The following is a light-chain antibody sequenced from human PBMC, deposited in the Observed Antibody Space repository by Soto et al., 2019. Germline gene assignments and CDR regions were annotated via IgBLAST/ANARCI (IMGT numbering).Light chain of an antibody. J-gene: IGKJ2*01. CDR2: WAS. V-gene: IGKV4-1*01. CDR1: QSVLYSSNNKNY. Sequence: DIVMTQSPDSLPVSLGERATINCESSQSVLYSSNNKNYLAWYQQKPGQPPKLLIYWASTRESGVPDRFSGSGSGTDFTRTINRLQAEDVAVYYCQQYYSTPPTFGQGTKLEIK. CDR3: QQYYSTPPT.